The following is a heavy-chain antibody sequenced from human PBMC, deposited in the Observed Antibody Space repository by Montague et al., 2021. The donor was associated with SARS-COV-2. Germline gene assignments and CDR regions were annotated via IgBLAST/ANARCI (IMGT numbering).Heavy chain of an antibody. CDR1: GGSISSSNYY. V-gene: IGHV4-39*01. Sequence: SETLSLTCTVYGGSISSSNYYWGWIRQPPGKGLEWIGSIYYSGSTYYNPSLKSRVTIFVDTSKNQFSLKLISVTAADTPVYYCASPTYCYDSSGSDAFDIWGQGTMVTVSS. D-gene: IGHD3-22*01. J-gene: IGHJ3*02. CDR2: IYYSGST. CDR3: ASPTYCYDSSGSDAFDI.